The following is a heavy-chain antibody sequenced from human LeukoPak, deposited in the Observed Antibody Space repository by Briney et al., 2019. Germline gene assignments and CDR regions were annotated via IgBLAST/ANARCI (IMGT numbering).Heavy chain of an antibody. CDR1: GYTFTSYG. D-gene: IGHD3-10*01. J-gene: IGHJ4*02. V-gene: IGHV1-18*01. CDR3: ARDPMVRGVPDY. Sequence: RWASVTVSCKASGYTFTSYGISWVRQAPGQGLEWMGWISAYNGNTNYAQKLQGRVTMTTDTSTSTAYMELRSLRSDDTAVYYCARDPMVRGVPDYWGQGTLVTVSS. CDR2: ISAYNGNT.